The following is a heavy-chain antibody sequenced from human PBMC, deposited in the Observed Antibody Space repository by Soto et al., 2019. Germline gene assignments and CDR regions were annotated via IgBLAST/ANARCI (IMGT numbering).Heavy chain of an antibody. D-gene: IGHD6-6*01. CDR2: INAANGDT. CDR3: ARVQAIGVSRSDWFDP. J-gene: IGHJ5*02. Sequence: ASVKVSCKASGYTFTNYPIHWMRQAPGQRPEWMGWINAANGDTKYSQSFKGRVTITRDTSASTAYLELSSLIFEDTAMYYCARVQAIGVSRSDWFDPWGQGTLVTVSS. V-gene: IGHV1-3*01. CDR1: GYTFTNYP.